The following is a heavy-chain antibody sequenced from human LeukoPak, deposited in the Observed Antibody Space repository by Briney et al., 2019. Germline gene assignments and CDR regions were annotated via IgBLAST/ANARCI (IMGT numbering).Heavy chain of an antibody. CDR2: IIPIFGTA. CDR1: GGTFSSYA. CDR3: ARDRGIVVGIYYYYYYMDV. V-gene: IGHV1-69*06. J-gene: IGHJ6*03. D-gene: IGHD3-22*01. Sequence: GASVKVSCKASGGTFSSYAISWVRQAPGQGLEWMGGIIPIFGTANYAQKFQGRVTITADKSTSTAYMELSSLRSEDTVVYYRARDRGIVVGIYYYYYYMDVWGKGTTVTVSS.